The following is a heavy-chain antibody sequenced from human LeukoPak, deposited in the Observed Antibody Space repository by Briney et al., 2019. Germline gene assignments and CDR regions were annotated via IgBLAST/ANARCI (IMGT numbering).Heavy chain of an antibody. CDR3: GIDVSEARRIRDFDY. Sequence: GGSLRLSCAASGFTFSSYAMNWVRQAPGEGLEWVSVISGSGGSTYYADSVRGRFTISRDDSKNTLYLQMNSLRAEDTATYYCGIDVSEARRIRDFDYWGQGTLVAVSS. D-gene: IGHD1-14*01. CDR2: ISGSGGST. CDR1: GFTFSSYA. V-gene: IGHV3-23*01. J-gene: IGHJ4*02.